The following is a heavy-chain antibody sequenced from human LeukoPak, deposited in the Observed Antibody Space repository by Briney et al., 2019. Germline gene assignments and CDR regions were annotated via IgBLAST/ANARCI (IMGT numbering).Heavy chain of an antibody. CDR3: ARGRYSYGSSVFDY. D-gene: IGHD5-18*01. J-gene: IGHJ4*02. CDR1: GFTFSSYS. V-gene: IGHV3-21*04. CDR2: ISSSSSYI. Sequence: PGGSLRLSCAASGFTFSSYSMNWVRQAPGKGLEWVSSISSSSSYIYYADSVKGRFTISRDNAKNSLYLQMNSLRAEDTAVYYCARGRYSYGSSVFDYWGQGTLVTVSS.